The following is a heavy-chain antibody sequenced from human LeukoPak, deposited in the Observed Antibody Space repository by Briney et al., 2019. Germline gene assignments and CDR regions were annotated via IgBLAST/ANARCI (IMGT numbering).Heavy chain of an antibody. CDR1: GGSFSGNY. V-gene: IGHV4-34*01. Sequence: KPSETLPLTCAVYGGSFSGNYWSWIRQSPGKGLEWIGEINHSGSTNYNPSLKSRVTISVDTSKNQFSLKLSSVTAADTAVYFCARGGRYSGYAGYWGQGTLVTVSS. CDR2: INHSGST. CDR3: ARGGRYSGYAGY. J-gene: IGHJ4*02. D-gene: IGHD5-12*01.